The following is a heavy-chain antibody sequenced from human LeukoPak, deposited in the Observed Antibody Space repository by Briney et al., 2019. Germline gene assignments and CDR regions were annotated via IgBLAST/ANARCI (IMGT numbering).Heavy chain of an antibody. CDR3: AKDRAYSSNWYGGDY. V-gene: IGHV3-23*01. D-gene: IGHD6-13*01. CDR2: ISGSGGTT. CDR1: GFTFSGYA. Sequence: GGSLRLSCVASGFTFSGYAMVWVRRAPGKGLEWVSTISGSGGTTYYADSVKGRFTISRDNSNNTLYMQMNSLRAEDTALYYCAKDRAYSSNWYGGDYWGQGTLVTVSS. J-gene: IGHJ4*02.